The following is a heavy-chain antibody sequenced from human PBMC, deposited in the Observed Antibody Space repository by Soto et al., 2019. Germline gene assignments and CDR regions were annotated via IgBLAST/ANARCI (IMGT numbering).Heavy chain of an antibody. CDR1: GYTFTSYA. D-gene: IGHD2-8*01. CDR2: INAGNGNT. CDR3: ARXIVLMVYAPFGYYYGMDV. V-gene: IGHV1-3*01. Sequence: ASVKVSCKASGYTFTSYAMHWVRQAPGQRLEWMGWINAGNGNTKYSQKFQGRVTITRDTSASTAYMELSSLRSEDTAVYYCARXIVLMVYAPFGYYYGMDVWGQGTTVTVSS. J-gene: IGHJ6*02.